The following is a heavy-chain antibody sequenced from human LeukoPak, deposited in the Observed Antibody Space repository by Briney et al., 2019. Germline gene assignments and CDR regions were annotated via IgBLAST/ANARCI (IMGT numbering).Heavy chain of an antibody. CDR2: MNPNSGNA. Sequence: GASVEVSCQASGYHFNNHDINWVRPATGQGLEWLGRMNPNSGNAAYAQKLQGRVTITWDSSTNTAYLEVIALRSDDTAVYYCAKSSGDYFFDYWGQGTLVTVSS. CDR1: GYHFNNHD. J-gene: IGHJ4*02. D-gene: IGHD3-22*01. CDR3: AKSSGDYFFDY. V-gene: IGHV1-8*01.